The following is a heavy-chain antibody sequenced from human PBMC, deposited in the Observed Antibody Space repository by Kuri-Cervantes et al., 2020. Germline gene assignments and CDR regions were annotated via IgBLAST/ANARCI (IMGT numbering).Heavy chain of an antibody. V-gene: IGHV4-38-2*01. CDR3: ARALAFDI. J-gene: IGHJ3*02. CDR1: GYSISSNYF. CDR2: LYHSGNT. Sequence: SQTLSLTCAVSGYSISSNYFWGWIRQPPGKGLELIGTLYHSGNTYYNPSLESRVTISLDTSKNQFSLKLSSVTAADTAVYYCARALAFDIWGQGTMVTVSS.